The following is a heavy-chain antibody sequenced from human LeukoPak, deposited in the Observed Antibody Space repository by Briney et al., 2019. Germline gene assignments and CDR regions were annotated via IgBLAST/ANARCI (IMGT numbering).Heavy chain of an antibody. V-gene: IGHV1-24*01. D-gene: IGHD4-17*01. CDR3: ARDLHTPEYGDYYYYGMDV. CDR1: GYTLTELS. CDR2: FDPEDGET. Sequence: ASVKVSCKVSGYTLTELSMHWVRQAPGKGLEWMGGFDPEDGETIYAQKFQGRVTMTEDTSTDTAYMELRSLRSDDTAVYYCARDLHTPEYGDYYYYGMDVWGQGTTVTVSS. J-gene: IGHJ6*02.